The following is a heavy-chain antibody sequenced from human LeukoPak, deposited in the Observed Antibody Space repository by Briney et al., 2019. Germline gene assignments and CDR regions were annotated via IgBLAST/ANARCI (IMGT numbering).Heavy chain of an antibody. J-gene: IGHJ4*02. CDR3: AKTEDIVVVVATHFDY. CDR2: ISGSGGST. CDR1: GFTFSSYA. D-gene: IGHD2-15*01. Sequence: GGSLRLPCAASGFTFSSYAMSWVRQAPGKGLEWVSAISGSGGSTYYADSVKGRFTISRDNSKNTLYLQMNSLRAEDTAVYYCAKTEDIVVVVATHFDYWGQGTLVTVSS. V-gene: IGHV3-23*01.